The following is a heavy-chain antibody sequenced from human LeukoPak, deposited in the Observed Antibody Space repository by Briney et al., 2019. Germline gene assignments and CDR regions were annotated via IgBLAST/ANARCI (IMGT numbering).Heavy chain of an antibody. D-gene: IGHD3-10*01. Sequence: GGTLRLSCAASGFTFSTYGMSWVRQAPGKGLEWVSAISGSASGSACNTYYADSVNSRSTISRDNSKNTLNLHMNSLRAENKAVYYCAKDSMGSGIYWCAFDIWGQGTMVTVSS. J-gene: IGHJ3*02. V-gene: IGHV3-23*01. CDR2: ISGSASGSACNT. CDR1: GFTFSTYG. CDR3: AKDSMGSGIYWCAFDI.